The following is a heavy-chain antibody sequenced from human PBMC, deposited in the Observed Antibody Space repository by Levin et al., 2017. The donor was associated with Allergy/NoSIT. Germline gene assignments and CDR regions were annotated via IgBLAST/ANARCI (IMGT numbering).Heavy chain of an antibody. V-gene: IGHV3-23*01. Sequence: PGGSLRLSCAASGFTFSSYAMSWVRQAPGKGLEWVSAISGSGGSTYYADSVKGRFTISRDNSKNTLYLQMNSLRAEDTAVYYCAKPYYYGSGRHHSWGMYFDYWGQGTLVTVSS. CDR1: GFTFSSYA. CDR3: AKPYYYGSGRHHSWGMYFDY. D-gene: IGHD3-10*01. J-gene: IGHJ4*02. CDR2: ISGSGGST.